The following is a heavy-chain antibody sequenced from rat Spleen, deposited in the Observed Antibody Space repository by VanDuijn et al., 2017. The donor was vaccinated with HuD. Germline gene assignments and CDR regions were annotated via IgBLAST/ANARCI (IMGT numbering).Heavy chain of an antibody. V-gene: IGHV5-19*01. D-gene: IGHD3-1*01. J-gene: IGHJ3*01. CDR2: ISPSGAIT. Sequence: EVQLVESGGGLVQPGRSLKLSCAVSGFTFSNYGMHWIRQAPTKGLEWVASISPSGAITDYRDSVKGRFAISRDIAKSALYLQMDSLRSEDTATYYCATLTPLFAYWGQGTLVTVSS. CDR1: GFTFSNYG. CDR3: ATLTPLFAY.